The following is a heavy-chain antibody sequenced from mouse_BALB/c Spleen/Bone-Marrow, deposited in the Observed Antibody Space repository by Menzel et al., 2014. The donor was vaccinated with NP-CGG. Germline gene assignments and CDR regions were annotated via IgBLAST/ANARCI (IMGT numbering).Heavy chain of an antibody. CDR1: GFTLTDYY. CDR2: IRNKANGYTT. V-gene: IGHV7-3*02. D-gene: IGHD1-1*01. J-gene: IGHJ1*01. CDR3: ARDRNYDINWYFDV. Sequence: EVKLVESGGGLVQPGGSLRLSCATSGFTLTDYYMSWVRQPPGKALEWLGFIRNKANGYTTEYSASVKGQFTISRDNSQSILYLQMNILRTEDSATYYCARDRNYDINWYFDVWGAGTTVTVSS.